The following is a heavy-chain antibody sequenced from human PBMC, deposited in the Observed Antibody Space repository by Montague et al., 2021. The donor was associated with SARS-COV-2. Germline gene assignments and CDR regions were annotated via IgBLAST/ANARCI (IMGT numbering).Heavy chain of an antibody. CDR2: KYYSGGT. V-gene: IGHV4-39*01. Sequence: SETLSLTCTVSGASISSRSYYWGWIRQPPGKGLEWIGFKYYSGGTYYNPTLKSRVTISVDTSKNQFSLKLSSVTAADTAVYYCATLPSKITIFGVVQGYYFDDWGQGTLVTVSS. CDR1: GASISSRSYY. D-gene: IGHD3-3*01. J-gene: IGHJ4*02. CDR3: ATLPSKITIFGVVQGYYFDD.